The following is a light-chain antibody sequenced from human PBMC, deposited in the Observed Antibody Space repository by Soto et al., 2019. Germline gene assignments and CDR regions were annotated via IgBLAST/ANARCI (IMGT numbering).Light chain of an antibody. CDR2: DVT. Sequence: QSVLTQPASVSGSPGQSTTISCTGTSSDVGGYNYVSWYQHHPGKAPKLIIYDVTNRPSGVSNPFSGSKSGNTASLTISGLQPEDEADYYCSSYTTSNTRQIVFGTRTKVTVL. V-gene: IGLV2-14*03. J-gene: IGLJ1*01. CDR1: SSDVGGYNY. CDR3: SSYTTSNTRQIV.